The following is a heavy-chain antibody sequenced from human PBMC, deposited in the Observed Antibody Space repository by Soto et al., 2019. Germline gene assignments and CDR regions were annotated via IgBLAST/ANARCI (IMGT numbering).Heavy chain of an antibody. V-gene: IGHV3-30*18. Sequence: GGSLRLSCAASGFTFSSYGMHWVRQAPGKGLEWVAVISYDGSNKYYADSVKGRFTISRDNSKNTLYLQMNSLRAEDTAVYYCAKETFGSYSSGWDGPPYYYYYGMDVWGQGTTVTVSS. D-gene: IGHD6-19*01. CDR3: AKETFGSYSSGWDGPPYYYYYGMDV. CDR2: ISYDGSNK. CDR1: GFTFSSYG. J-gene: IGHJ6*02.